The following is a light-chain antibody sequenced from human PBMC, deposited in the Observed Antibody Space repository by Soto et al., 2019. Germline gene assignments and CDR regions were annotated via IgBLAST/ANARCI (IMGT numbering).Light chain of an antibody. Sequence: EIVLTQSPGTLSLSPGERATLSCRASQSVSSRLAWYQQKPGQAPRLLISGVSSRATGIPDRFSGSGSATDFTLTISRLEPEDFALYYCQKYGSSPITFGQGTRLEI. V-gene: IGKV3-20*01. J-gene: IGKJ5*01. CDR3: QKYGSSPIT. CDR1: QSVSSR. CDR2: GVS.